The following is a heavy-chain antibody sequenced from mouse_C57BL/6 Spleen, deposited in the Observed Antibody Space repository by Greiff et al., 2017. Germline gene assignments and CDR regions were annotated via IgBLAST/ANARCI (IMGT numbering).Heavy chain of an antibody. CDR3: ARKRGNYGEDY. CDR2: IDPSDSET. D-gene: IGHD2-1*01. V-gene: IGHV1-52*01. Sequence: VQLQQPGAELVRPGSSVKLSCKASGYTFTSYWMHWVKQRPIQGLEWIGNIDPSDSETHYNQKFKDKATLTVDKSSSTAYMQLSSLTSEDSAVYYCARKRGNYGEDYWGQGTTLTVSS. CDR1: GYTFTSYW. J-gene: IGHJ2*01.